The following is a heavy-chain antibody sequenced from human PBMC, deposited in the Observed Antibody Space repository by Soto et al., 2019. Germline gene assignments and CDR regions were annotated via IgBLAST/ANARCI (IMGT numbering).Heavy chain of an antibody. V-gene: IGHV3-11*01. CDR2: ISRRSSTI. CDR3: ASGTNGAFFVY. CDR1: GFTFSDYY. J-gene: IGHJ4*02. Sequence: QVQLVESGGGLVKPGGSLRLSCAASGFTFSDYYMSWISQAPGKGLEWVSYISRRSSTIFYADSVKGRFTISRDNVKNSLYLQMNSLRAEDTAVYYCASGTNGAFFVYWGQGILVTVSS. D-gene: IGHD2-8*01.